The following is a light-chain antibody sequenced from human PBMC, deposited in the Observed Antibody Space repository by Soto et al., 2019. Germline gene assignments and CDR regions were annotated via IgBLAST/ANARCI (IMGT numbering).Light chain of an antibody. CDR2: DAS. V-gene: IGKV3-15*01. CDR1: QSVRSH. J-gene: IGKJ4*01. CDR3: QQYDTWPFT. Sequence: EIVLTQSPVTLYVSPGERVTLSCRASQSVRSHLAWYRQRPGQTPSLLVYDASSRATGIPARFSGSGSGTEFALTVSSLQSEDFAVYYCQQYDTWPFTFGGGT.